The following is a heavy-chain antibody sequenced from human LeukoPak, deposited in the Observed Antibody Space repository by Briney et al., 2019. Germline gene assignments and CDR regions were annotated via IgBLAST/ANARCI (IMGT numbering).Heavy chain of an antibody. J-gene: IGHJ4*02. Sequence: ASVKVSCKASGYTFTSYGISWVRQGPGQGLEWMGWISAYNGNTNYAQKLQGRVTMTTDTSTSTAYMELRSLRSDVPAVYYCARDQLAGQGDYWGEGTLVTVSS. CDR1: GYTFTSYG. V-gene: IGHV1-18*01. D-gene: IGHD2-15*01. CDR2: ISAYNGNT. CDR3: ARDQLAGQGDY.